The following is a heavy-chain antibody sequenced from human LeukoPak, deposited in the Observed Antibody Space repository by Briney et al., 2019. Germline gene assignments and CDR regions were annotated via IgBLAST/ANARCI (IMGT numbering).Heavy chain of an antibody. J-gene: IGHJ4*02. Sequence: GGSLRLSCAASGFTFSSYSMNWVRQAPGKGLEWVSSISSSSSYIYYADSVKGRFTISRDNAKNSLYLQMNSLRAEDTAVYYCASYYYDSSGYFDYWGQGTLATVSS. D-gene: IGHD3-22*01. V-gene: IGHV3-21*01. CDR2: ISSSSSYI. CDR3: ASYYYDSSGYFDY. CDR1: GFTFSSYS.